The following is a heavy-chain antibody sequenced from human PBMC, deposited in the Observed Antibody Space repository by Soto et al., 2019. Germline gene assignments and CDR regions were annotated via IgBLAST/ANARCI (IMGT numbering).Heavy chain of an antibody. CDR2: ISGSGGST. V-gene: IGHV3-23*01. D-gene: IGHD2-2*02. J-gene: IGHJ4*02. CDR1: GFTFSSYA. Sequence: EVQLLESGGGLVQPGGSLRLSCAASGFTFSSYAMSWVRQAPGKGLEWVSAISGSGGSTYYADSVKGRFTISRDNSKNTLYLQMKSLRAEDTAVYYCAKDDIVVVPAAIRGSIAAAGKFAYWGQGTLVTVSS. CDR3: AKDDIVVVPAAIRGSIAAAGKFAY.